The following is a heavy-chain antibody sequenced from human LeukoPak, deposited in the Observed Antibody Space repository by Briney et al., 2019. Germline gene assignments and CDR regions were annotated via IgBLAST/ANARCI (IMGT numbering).Heavy chain of an antibody. CDR3: AKDYLTALDY. J-gene: IGHJ4*02. CDR1: GFTFSSYG. Sequence: PGGSLRLSCAASGFTFSSYGMHWVRQAPGKGLEWVAVISYDGSNKYYADSVKGRFTISRDNSKNTLYLQMNSLRAEDTAVYYCAKDYLTALDYWGQGTLVTVSS. V-gene: IGHV3-30*18. CDR2: ISYDGSNK. D-gene: IGHD2-21*02.